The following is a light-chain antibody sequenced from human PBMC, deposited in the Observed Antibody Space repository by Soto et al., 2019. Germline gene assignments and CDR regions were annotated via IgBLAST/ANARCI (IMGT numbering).Light chain of an antibody. Sequence: EIVLTQYPGTLSLSPGERATLSCRASQSVSSRFLAWYQQKPGQAPRLLMYGASSRATGIPDRVSGTGSGTDFTLTISRLEAEDFAVYYCQQYGISPYNCCLGTQLEIK. CDR2: GAS. V-gene: IGKV3-20*01. CDR3: QQYGISPYN. CDR1: QSVSSRF. J-gene: IGKJ2*01.